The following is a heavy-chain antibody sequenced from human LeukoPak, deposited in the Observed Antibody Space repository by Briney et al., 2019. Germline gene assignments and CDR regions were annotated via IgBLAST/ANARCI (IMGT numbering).Heavy chain of an antibody. D-gene: IGHD2-15*01. Sequence: SVKVSCKASGGTFSSYAISWVRQAPGQGLEWMGRIIPILGIANYAQKFQGRVTITADKSTSTAYMELSSLRSEDTAVYYCASEGANCSGGSCYFLWFDPWGQGTLVTVSS. CDR3: ASEGANCSGGSCYFLWFDP. V-gene: IGHV1-69*04. CDR2: IIPILGIA. CDR1: GGTFSSYA. J-gene: IGHJ5*02.